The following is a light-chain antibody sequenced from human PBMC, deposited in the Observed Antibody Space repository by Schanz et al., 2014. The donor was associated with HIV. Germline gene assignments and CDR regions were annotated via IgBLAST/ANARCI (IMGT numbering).Light chain of an antibody. V-gene: IGKV3-20*01. Sequence: VMRQSPATLSLSPGERATLSCRASQSVSSNLAWYQQKSGQAPRLLIYDASNRATGIPDRFSGSGSGTDFTLTISRLEPEDFAVYYCQQYGTSLITFGQGTRLEI. CDR1: QSVSSN. J-gene: IGKJ5*01. CDR2: DAS. CDR3: QQYGTSLIT.